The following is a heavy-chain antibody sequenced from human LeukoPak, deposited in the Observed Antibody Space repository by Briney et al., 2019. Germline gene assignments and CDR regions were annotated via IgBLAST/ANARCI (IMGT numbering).Heavy chain of an antibody. CDR1: GFTFSSYW. CDR2: ISSSSSTI. D-gene: IGHD3-3*01. J-gene: IGHJ6*02. V-gene: IGHV3-48*01. CDR3: ARNYDFWIPYGMDV. Sequence: GGSLRLSCAASGFTFSSYWMSWVRQAPGKGLEWVSYISSSSSTIYYADSVKGRFTISRDNAKNSLYLQMNSLRAEDTAVYYCARNYDFWIPYGMDVWGQGTTVTVSS.